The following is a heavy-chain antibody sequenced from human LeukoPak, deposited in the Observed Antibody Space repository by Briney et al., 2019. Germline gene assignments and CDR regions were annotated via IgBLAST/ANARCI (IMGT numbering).Heavy chain of an antibody. CDR3: ARAGVLRFLEWLDV. J-gene: IGHJ6*04. CDR1: GFTFSSYW. V-gene: IGHV3-74*01. D-gene: IGHD3-3*01. CDR2: INSDGSST. Sequence: PGGSLRLSCAASGFTFSSYWMHWVRQAPGKVLVWVSRINSDGSSTSYADSVKGRFTISRDNAKNTLYLQMNSLRAEDTAVYYCARAGVLRFLEWLDVWGKGTTVTVSS.